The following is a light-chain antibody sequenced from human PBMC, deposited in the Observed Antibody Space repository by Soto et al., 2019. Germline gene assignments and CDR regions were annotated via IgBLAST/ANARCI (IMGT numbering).Light chain of an antibody. CDR3: SSYTSSSTLV. V-gene: IGLV2-14*01. Sequence: QSVLTQPASVSGSPGQSITISCTGSSSDVGGYNYVSWYQQHPGKAPKLMIYDVSNRPSGVSNRFSGSKSGNTASLTISGLHAEYEADYYCSSYTSSSTLVFGTGTKLTVL. CDR1: SSDVGGYNY. CDR2: DVS. J-gene: IGLJ1*01.